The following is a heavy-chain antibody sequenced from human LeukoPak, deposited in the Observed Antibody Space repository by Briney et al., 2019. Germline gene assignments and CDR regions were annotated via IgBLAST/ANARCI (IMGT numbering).Heavy chain of an antibody. CDR1: GGSFSGYY. Sequence: PAETLSLTCAVYGGSFSGYYWSWIRQPPGKGLEWIGEINHSGSNKYNSSLKSRVTISVDTSKNQFSLKLSSVTAADTAVYYCARGQNRVLRYFDWLSPLDIWGQGTMVTVSS. J-gene: IGHJ3*02. V-gene: IGHV4-34*01. CDR3: ARGQNRVLRYFDWLSPLDI. D-gene: IGHD3-9*01. CDR2: INHSGSN.